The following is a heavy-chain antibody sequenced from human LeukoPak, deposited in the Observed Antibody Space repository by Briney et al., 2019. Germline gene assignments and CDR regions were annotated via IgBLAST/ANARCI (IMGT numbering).Heavy chain of an antibody. J-gene: IGHJ4*02. D-gene: IGHD1-14*01. CDR3: ARRGGDFHTGIVFDN. CDR1: GGSISSSLYH. V-gene: IGHV4-39*07. CDR2: IYYTGNT. Sequence: SETLSLTCAVSGGSISSSLYHWGWIRQPPGKGLEWLGNIYYTGNTNYSPSLKSRLTISIDTSRSQFSLKLTPVTAADTAVYYCARRGGDFHTGIVFDNWGQGSLVTVSS.